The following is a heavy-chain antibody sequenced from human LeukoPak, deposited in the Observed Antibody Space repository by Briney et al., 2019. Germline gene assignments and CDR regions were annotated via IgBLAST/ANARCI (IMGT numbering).Heavy chain of an antibody. CDR1: GFTFSSYA. CDR2: ISGSGGST. J-gene: IGHJ1*01. V-gene: IGHV3-23*01. Sequence: GGSLRLSCAASGFTFSSYAMSWVRQAPGKGLEWVSAISGSGGSTYYADSVKGRFTIPRDNSKNTLYLQMNSLRAEDTAVYYCAKARYYDSSCLGQHWGQGTLVTVSS. CDR3: AKARYYDSSCLGQH. D-gene: IGHD3-22*01.